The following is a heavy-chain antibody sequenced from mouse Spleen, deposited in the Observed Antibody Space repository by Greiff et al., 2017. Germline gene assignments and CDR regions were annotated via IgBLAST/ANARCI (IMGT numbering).Heavy chain of an antibody. V-gene: IGHV3-6*02. CDR2: ISYDGSN. D-gene: IGHD2-14*01. Sequence: EVKLQESGPGLVKPSQSLSLTCSVTGYSITSGYYCNWIRQFPGNKLEWMGYISYDGSNNYNPSLKNRISITRDTSKNQFFLKLNSVTTEDTATYYCARDAQAYYRTGYFDVWGAGTTVTVSS. CDR3: ARDAQAYYRTGYFDV. CDR1: GYSITSGYY. J-gene: IGHJ1*01.